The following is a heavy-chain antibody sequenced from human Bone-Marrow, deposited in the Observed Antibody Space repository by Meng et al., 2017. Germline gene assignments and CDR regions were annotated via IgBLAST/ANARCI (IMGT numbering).Heavy chain of an antibody. Sequence: GGSLRLSCAASGFTFSSYWMHWVRQAPGKGLVWVSRINSDGSNTSYADSVKGRFTISRDNAKNTLYLQMNSLRAEDTAVYYCARTRRIAAAGTMYYYYGMDVWGQGTTVTVSS. CDR3: ARTRRIAAAGTMYYYYGMDV. CDR1: GFTFSSYW. D-gene: IGHD6-13*01. J-gene: IGHJ6*02. V-gene: IGHV3-74*01. CDR2: INSDGSNT.